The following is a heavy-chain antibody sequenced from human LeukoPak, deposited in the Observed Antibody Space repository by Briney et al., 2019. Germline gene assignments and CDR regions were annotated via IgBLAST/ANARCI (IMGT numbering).Heavy chain of an antibody. CDR2: IYPGDSDT. J-gene: IGHJ4*02. V-gene: IGHV5-51*01. Sequence: GESLKISCKGSGYSFTSYWIGWVRQMPGKGLEWMGIIYPGDSDTRYSPSFQGQVTISADKSISTACLQWSSLKASDTAMYYCARHGGGGAVRYYDSSGYYYIDYWGQGTLVTVSS. CDR3: ARHGGGGAVRYYDSSGYYYIDY. D-gene: IGHD3-22*01. CDR1: GYSFTSYW.